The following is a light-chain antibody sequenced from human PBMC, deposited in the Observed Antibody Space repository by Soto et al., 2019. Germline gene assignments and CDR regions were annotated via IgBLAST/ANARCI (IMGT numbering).Light chain of an antibody. CDR3: AAWDDSLNGYL. CDR1: SSNIGSNT. V-gene: IGLV1-44*01. Sequence: QSVLTQPPSASGTPGQRVTISCSGSSSNIGSNTVNWYQRLPGMAPKLLIYSNNQRPSGVPDRFSGSKSGTSASLAISGLQSEDEADYYCAAWDDSLNGYLFGTGTRSPS. CDR2: SNN. J-gene: IGLJ1*01.